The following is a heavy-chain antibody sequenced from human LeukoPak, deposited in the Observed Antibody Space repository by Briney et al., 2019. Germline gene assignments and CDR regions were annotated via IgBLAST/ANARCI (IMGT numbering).Heavy chain of an antibody. CDR3: AKGSITMVRGALIDY. CDR1: GFTFDDYA. CDR2: ISWNSGSI. J-gene: IGHJ4*02. Sequence: GGSLRLSCAASGFTFDDYAMHWVRQAPGKGLEWVSGISWNSGSIGYADSVKGRFTISRDNAKNSLYLQMNSLRAEDTALYYCAKGSITMVRGALIDYWGQGTLVTVSS. V-gene: IGHV3-9*01. D-gene: IGHD3-10*01.